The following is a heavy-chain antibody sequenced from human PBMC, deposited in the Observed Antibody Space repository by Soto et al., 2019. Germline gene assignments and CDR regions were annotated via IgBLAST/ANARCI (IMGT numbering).Heavy chain of an antibody. CDR2: INPSGGTT. Sequence: GASVKVSCKASGYSFSSYFMHWVRQAPGQGPEWMGLINPSGGTTSYSEKFQGRITMTRDTSTRTVYMELSSLRSEDTAVYYCARAGGLGAVAVDYWGQGTLVTVSS. D-gene: IGHD6-19*01. CDR3: ARAGGLGAVAVDY. V-gene: IGHV1-46*01. J-gene: IGHJ4*02. CDR1: GYSFSSYF.